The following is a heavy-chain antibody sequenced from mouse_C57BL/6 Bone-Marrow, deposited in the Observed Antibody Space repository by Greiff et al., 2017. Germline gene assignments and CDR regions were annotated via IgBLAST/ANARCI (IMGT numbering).Heavy chain of an antibody. D-gene: IGHD2-14*01. Sequence: EVKLQQSGPELVKPGASVKISCKASGYTFTDYYMNWVKQSHGKSLEWIGDINPNNGGTSYNQKFKGKATLTVDKSYNTAYMELSSLTSEDSAVYDCARGYDGMVWFAYWGQGTLVTVSA. CDR1: GYTFTDYY. CDR2: INPNNGGT. CDR3: ARGYDGMVWFAY. J-gene: IGHJ3*01. V-gene: IGHV1-26*01.